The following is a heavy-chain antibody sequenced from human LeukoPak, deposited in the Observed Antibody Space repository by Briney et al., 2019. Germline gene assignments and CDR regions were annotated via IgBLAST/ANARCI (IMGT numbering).Heavy chain of an antibody. Sequence: GGSLRLSCAASGFTFSSYGMTWVRQAPGKGLEWVSGISGSGGSIYYADSVKGRFTISRDNAKNSLYLQMNSLRAEDTAVYYCAELGITMIGGVWGKGTTVTISS. V-gene: IGHV3-23*01. CDR1: GFTFSSYG. CDR2: ISGSGGSI. D-gene: IGHD3-10*02. J-gene: IGHJ6*04. CDR3: AELGITMIGGV.